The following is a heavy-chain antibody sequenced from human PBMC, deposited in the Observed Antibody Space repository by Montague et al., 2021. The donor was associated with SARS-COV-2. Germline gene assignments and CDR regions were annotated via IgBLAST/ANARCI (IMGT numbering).Heavy chain of an antibody. J-gene: IGHJ4*02. V-gene: IGHV4-59*08. D-gene: IGHD3-9*01. Sequence: SETLSLTCTVSGGSITNDDWSWIRQPPGKGLEWIVNIFNNGDIDYNPSLRSRVIISVDTSKSQFSLKVTSVTAADTAVYYCARGSVFRYYDFLTGSRSYFDYWGQGTLVTVSS. CDR3: ARGSVFRYYDFLTGSRSYFDY. CDR2: IFNNGDI. CDR1: GGSITNDD.